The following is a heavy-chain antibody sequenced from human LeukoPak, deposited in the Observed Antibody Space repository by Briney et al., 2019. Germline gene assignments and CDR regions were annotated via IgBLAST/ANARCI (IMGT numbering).Heavy chain of an antibody. J-gene: IGHJ4*02. D-gene: IGHD1-26*01. Sequence: GGSLRLSCAASGLTFSSYAMHWVRQAPGKGLERVAVISYDGSNKYYADSVKGRFTISRDNSKNTLYLQMNSLRAEDTAVYYCARGSGRWELLLTFDYWGQGTLVTVSS. CDR1: GLTFSSYA. V-gene: IGHV3-30-3*01. CDR3: ARGSGRWELLLTFDY. CDR2: ISYDGSNK.